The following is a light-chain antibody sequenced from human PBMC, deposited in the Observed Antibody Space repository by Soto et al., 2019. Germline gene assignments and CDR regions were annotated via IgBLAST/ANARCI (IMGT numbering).Light chain of an antibody. J-gene: IGLJ2*01. CDR1: SSNIGSNT. CDR3: AAWDDSLNGPV. Sequence: QSVLTQPPSASGTPGQRVTIFCSGSSSNIGSNTINWYQQVPGTAPKLLVYSNNQRPSGVPDRFSGSKSGTSASLAISGLQSEDEADYYCAAWDDSLNGPVFGGGTKLTVL. V-gene: IGLV1-44*01. CDR2: SNN.